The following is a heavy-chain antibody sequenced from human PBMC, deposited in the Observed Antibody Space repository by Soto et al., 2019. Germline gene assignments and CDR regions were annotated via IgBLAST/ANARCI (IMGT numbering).Heavy chain of an antibody. V-gene: IGHV3-23*01. CDR3: AKGQVSDFWSGYYPRYYYYGMDV. CDR1: GFTFSSYA. D-gene: IGHD3-3*01. CDR2: ISGSGGST. J-gene: IGHJ6*02. Sequence: GGSLRLSCAASGFTFSSYAMSWVRQAPGKGLEWVSAISGSGGSTYYADSVKGRFTISRDNSKNTLYLQMNSLRAEGTAVYYCAKGQVSDFWSGYYPRYYYYGMDVWGQGTTVTVSS.